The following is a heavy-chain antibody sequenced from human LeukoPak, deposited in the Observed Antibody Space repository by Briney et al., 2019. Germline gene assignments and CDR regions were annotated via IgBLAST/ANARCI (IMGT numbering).Heavy chain of an antibody. D-gene: IGHD6-13*01. CDR3: ARDEGSSWQIYDAFDI. J-gene: IGHJ3*02. V-gene: IGHV3-30*04. Sequence: GGSLRLSCAASGFTFSSYAMHWVRQAPGKGLEWVAIISNDGNNKDYADSVKGRFTISRDNSKNTLYLQMNSLRAEDTAVYYCARDEGSSWQIYDAFDIWGQGTMVTVSS. CDR2: ISNDGNNK. CDR1: GFTFSSYA.